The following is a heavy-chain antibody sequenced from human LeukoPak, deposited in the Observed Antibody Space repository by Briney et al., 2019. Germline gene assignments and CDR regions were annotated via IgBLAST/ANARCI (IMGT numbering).Heavy chain of an antibody. CDR1: GFSFSDSW. Sequence: GGSLRLSCVASGFSFSDSWMSWVRQAPGKGLEWVADIKKDGSVKDYVDSVKVRFTISRDNAKNSLYLKMDSLRAEDTAVYYCATYTHWVAGDVWGQGTTVSVSS. D-gene: IGHD7-27*01. V-gene: IGHV3-7*01. CDR3: ATYTHWVAGDV. J-gene: IGHJ6*02. CDR2: IKKDGSVK.